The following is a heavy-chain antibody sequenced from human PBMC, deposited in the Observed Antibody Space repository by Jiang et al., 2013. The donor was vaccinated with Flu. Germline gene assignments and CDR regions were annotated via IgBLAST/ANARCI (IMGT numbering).Heavy chain of an antibody. CDR2: LMLVVWA. J-gene: IGHJ4*02. D-gene: IGHD2-2*01. Sequence: FSDSAMTWVRQAPGKGLEWVSSLMLVVWAHTTQLRXGPNSPSPETNSKNTLYLQMNNLRAADTAIYYCARQGVVVPAPPFDYWGQGTLVTVPS. CDR3: ARQGVVVPAPPFDY. CDR1: FSDSA. V-gene: IGHV3-23*01.